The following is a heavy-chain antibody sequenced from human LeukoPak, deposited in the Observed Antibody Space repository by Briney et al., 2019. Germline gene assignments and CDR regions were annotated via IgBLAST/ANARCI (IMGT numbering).Heavy chain of an antibody. J-gene: IGHJ4*02. CDR1: GGTFSSYA. CDR3: ASPIRGVGEYYFDY. D-gene: IGHD1-26*01. CDR2: IIPILGIA. Sequence: GASVNVSCKASGGTFSSYAISWVRQAPGQGLEWMGRIIPILGIANYAQKFQGRVTLTADKSTSTAYMELSSLRSEDTAVYYCASPIRGVGEYYFDYWGQGTLVTVSS. V-gene: IGHV1-69*04.